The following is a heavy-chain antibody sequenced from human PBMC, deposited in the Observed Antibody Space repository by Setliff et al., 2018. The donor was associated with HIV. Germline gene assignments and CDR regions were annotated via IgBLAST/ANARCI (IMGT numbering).Heavy chain of an antibody. Sequence: PGESLKISCKGSGYTFTSYWIGWVRQMPGKGLEWMGIIYPGDSDTRYSPSFQGQDTMSADKSINTVYLQWSGLKTSDTAIYYCARGRDALDIWGQGTMVTVSS. CDR1: GYTFTSYW. CDR2: IYPGDSDT. V-gene: IGHV5-51*01. J-gene: IGHJ3*02. D-gene: IGHD1-26*01. CDR3: ARGRDALDI.